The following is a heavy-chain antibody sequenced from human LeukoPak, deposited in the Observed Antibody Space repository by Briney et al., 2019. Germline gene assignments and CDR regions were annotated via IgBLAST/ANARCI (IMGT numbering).Heavy chain of an antibody. CDR2: INVYNGNT. Sequence: GASVKVSCKASGYTFTSFGISWVRQAPGQGLEWMGWINVYNGNTNYAQRVQGRVTMTTDTSTSTAYMELRSLRFDDTAIYYCAGAVTVTTGPLGYWGQGSLVTVSS. D-gene: IGHD4-17*01. CDR3: AGAVTVTTGPLGY. V-gene: IGHV1-18*01. CDR1: GYTFTSFG. J-gene: IGHJ4*02.